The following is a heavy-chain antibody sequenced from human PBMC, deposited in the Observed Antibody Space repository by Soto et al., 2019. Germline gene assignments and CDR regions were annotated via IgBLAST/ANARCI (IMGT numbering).Heavy chain of an antibody. V-gene: IGHV2-5*02. CDR1: GFSLSTSGVG. Sequence: SGPTLVNPTQTLTLTCSFSGFSLSTSGVGVGWIRQSPGKALEWLALIYWDDEKRYSPSLKSRLTITKDTSKNQVVLTMTNVGSVDTATYYCANRKNQNWFDTWGQGTLVTVSS. CDR2: IYWDDEK. CDR3: ANRKNQNWFDT. J-gene: IGHJ5*02.